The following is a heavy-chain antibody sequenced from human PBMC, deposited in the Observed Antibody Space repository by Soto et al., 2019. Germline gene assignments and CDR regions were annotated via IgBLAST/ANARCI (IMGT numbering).Heavy chain of an antibody. Sequence: SETLSLTCTVSGGSISSSSYYWGWIRQPPGKGLEWIGSIYYSGSTYYNPSLKSRVTISVDTSKNQFSLKLSSVTAADTAVYYCASSGLAAAVYNWFDPWGQGTLVTVSS. D-gene: IGHD6-13*01. V-gene: IGHV4-39*01. CDR2: IYYSGST. CDR1: GGSISSSSYY. CDR3: ASSGLAAAVYNWFDP. J-gene: IGHJ5*02.